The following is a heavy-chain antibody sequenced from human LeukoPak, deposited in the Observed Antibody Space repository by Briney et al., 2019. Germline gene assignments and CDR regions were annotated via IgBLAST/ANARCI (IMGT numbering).Heavy chain of an antibody. J-gene: IGHJ4*02. V-gene: IGHV3-7*01. CDR3: ARGRYSSTWADY. CDR1: GSTFSSNW. CDR2: IKQDGSEK. D-gene: IGHD6-13*01. Sequence: PGGSLRLSWAASGSTFSSNWMTWVRQAPGKGLEWVANIKQDGSEKYYVDSVKGRFTISRDNVQNSLYLQMNSLRAEDTAVYYCARGRYSSTWADYWGQGTLVTVSS.